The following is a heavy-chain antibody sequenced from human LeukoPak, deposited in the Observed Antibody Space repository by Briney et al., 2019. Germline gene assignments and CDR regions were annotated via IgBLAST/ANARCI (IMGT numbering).Heavy chain of an antibody. V-gene: IGHV4-59*01. D-gene: IGHD2-21*02. J-gene: IGHJ3*02. CDR3: ARSYCGGDCYLWAFDI. CDR2: IYYSGST. Sequence: SETLYLTCTVSGGSISSYYWSWIRQPPGKGLEWIGYIYYSGSTNYNPSLKSRVTISVDTSKNQFSLKLSSVTAADTAVYYCARSYCGGDCYLWAFDIWGQGTMVTVSS. CDR1: GGSISSYY.